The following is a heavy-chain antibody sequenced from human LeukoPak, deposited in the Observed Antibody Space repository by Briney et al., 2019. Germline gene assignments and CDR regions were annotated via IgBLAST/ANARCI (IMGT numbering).Heavy chain of an antibody. CDR1: GFTVSSNY. D-gene: IGHD5-18*01. CDR3: ARGTEGIYSYDDY. CDR2: ISYDGGNK. J-gene: IGHJ4*02. V-gene: IGHV3-30-3*01. Sequence: GGSLRLSCVASGFTVSSNYMTWVRQAPGKGLECVAFISYDGGNKFSADSVTGRFTISRDNSKNTLYLQMNSLRPEDTAVYFCARGTEGIYSYDDYWGQGTLVTVSS.